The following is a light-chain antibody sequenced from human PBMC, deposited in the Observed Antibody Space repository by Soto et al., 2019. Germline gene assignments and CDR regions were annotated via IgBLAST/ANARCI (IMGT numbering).Light chain of an antibody. Sequence: EIVLTQSPATLSVSPGERATLSCRASQSVSSSYLTWYQQKPGQAPRLLIYGASTRATSIPARFSGSGSGTDFTLTISGLQSEDFAVYYCQQYNNWPQTFGQGTKVDIK. V-gene: IGKV3D-15*01. CDR1: QSVSSSY. J-gene: IGKJ1*01. CDR3: QQYNNWPQT. CDR2: GAS.